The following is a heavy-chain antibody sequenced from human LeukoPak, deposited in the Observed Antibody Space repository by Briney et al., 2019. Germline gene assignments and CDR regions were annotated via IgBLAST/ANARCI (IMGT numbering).Heavy chain of an antibody. CDR3: AREERRGFWSGYYYYYYYMDV. CDR1: GFTFSSYW. J-gene: IGHJ6*03. D-gene: IGHD3-3*01. CDR2: IKQDGSEK. V-gene: IGHV3-7*01. Sequence: GGSLRLSCAASGFTFSSYWMSWVRQAPWKGLEWVANIKQDGSEKYYVDSVKGRFTISRDNAKNSLYLQMNSLRAEDTAVYYCAREERRGFWSGYYYYYYYMDVWGKGTTVTVSS.